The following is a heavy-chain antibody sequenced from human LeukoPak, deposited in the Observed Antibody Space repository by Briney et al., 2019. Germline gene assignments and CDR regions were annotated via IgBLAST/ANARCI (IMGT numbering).Heavy chain of an antibody. Sequence: PSETXSLTCAVYGGSFSGYYWSWIRQPPGKGVEWIGEINHSGSTNYNPSLKSRVTISVDTSKNQFSLKLSSVTAADTAVYYCARRRCRSTSCYRLDYWGQGTLVTVSS. V-gene: IGHV4-34*01. J-gene: IGHJ4*02. CDR1: GGSFSGYY. CDR2: INHSGST. CDR3: ARRRCRSTSCYRLDY. D-gene: IGHD2-2*02.